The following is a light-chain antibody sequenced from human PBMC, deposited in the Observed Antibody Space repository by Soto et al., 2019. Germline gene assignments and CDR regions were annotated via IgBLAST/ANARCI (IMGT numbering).Light chain of an antibody. Sequence: IVMTQSPATLSVSPRERATLRSKASQSVSSNLAWYQQKPGQAPRLLIYGASSRATGIPDRFSGSGSGTDFTLTISRLEPEDFVVYYCQQYGSSPPLTFGGGTKVDIK. CDR2: GAS. V-gene: IGKV3-20*01. CDR1: QSVSSN. CDR3: QQYGSSPPLT. J-gene: IGKJ4*01.